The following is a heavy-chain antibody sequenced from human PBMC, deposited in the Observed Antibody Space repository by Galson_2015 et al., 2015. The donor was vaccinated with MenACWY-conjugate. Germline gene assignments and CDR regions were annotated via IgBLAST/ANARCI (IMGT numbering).Heavy chain of an antibody. CDR2: IKSKTDGGTT. Sequence: SLRLSCAASGFTFSNAWMSWVRQAPGKGLEWVGRIKSKTDGGTTDYAAPVKGRFTISRDDSKNTLYLQMNSLKTEDTAVYYCTTDLAFVADSSGYYTTPGYWGQGTLVTVSS. CDR3: TTDLAFVADSSGYYTTPGY. V-gene: IGHV3-15*01. D-gene: IGHD3-22*01. J-gene: IGHJ4*02. CDR1: GFTFSNAW.